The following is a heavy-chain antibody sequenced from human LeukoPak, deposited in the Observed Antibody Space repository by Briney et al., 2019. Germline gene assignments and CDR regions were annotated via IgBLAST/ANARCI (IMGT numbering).Heavy chain of an antibody. CDR2: INPNSGGT. D-gene: IGHD6-13*01. V-gene: IGHV1-2*02. J-gene: IGHJ4*02. CDR3: ARAPSYSSSWYRDY. CDR1: GYTFTGYY. Sequence: GASVKVSCKASGYTFTGYYMHWVRQAPGQGLEWMGWINPNSGGTNYAQKFQGRVTMIRDTSISTAYMELSRLRSDDTAVYYCARAPSYSSSWYRDYWGQGTLVTVSS.